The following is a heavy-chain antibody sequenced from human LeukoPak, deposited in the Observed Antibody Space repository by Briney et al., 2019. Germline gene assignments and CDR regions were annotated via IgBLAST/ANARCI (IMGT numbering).Heavy chain of an antibody. V-gene: IGHV3-33*01. CDR3: VRANSLMVRGVITYFDS. CDR2: IWYDGSNK. J-gene: IGHJ4*02. D-gene: IGHD3-10*01. CDR1: GFTFSSYG. Sequence: GRSLRLSCAASGFTFSSYGMHWVRQAPGKGLEWVAVIWYDGSNKYYADSVKGRFTISRDNSKNTLYLQMNSLRAEDTAVYFCVRANSLMVRGVITYFDSWGQGTLVTVSS.